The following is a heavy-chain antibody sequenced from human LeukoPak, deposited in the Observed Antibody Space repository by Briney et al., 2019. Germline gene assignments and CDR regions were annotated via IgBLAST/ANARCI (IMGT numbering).Heavy chain of an antibody. CDR3: ARRGIIAAAGPLRD. D-gene: IGHD6-13*01. CDR1: GFTFSSYA. J-gene: IGHJ4*02. Sequence: PGGSLRLSCAASGFTFSSYAMSWVRQAPGKGLEWVAAFSGGGGGAYYADSVKGRFTISRDNSKNTLYLQMNSLRAEDTAVYYCARRGIIAAAGPLRDWGQGTLVTVSS. V-gene: IGHV3-23*01. CDR2: FSGGGGGA.